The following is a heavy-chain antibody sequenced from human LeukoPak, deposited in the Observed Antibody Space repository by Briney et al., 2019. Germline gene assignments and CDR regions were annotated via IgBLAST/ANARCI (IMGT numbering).Heavy chain of an antibody. Sequence: GASVKVSCKVSGYTLTELSMHWVRQAPGKGLEWMGGFDPEDGETIYAQKFQGRVTMTEDTSTDTAYMELSSLRSEDMAVYYCATGGYCSGGSCFRGSSSPKLYYYYYGMDVWGQGTTVTVSS. J-gene: IGHJ6*02. CDR1: GYTLTELS. V-gene: IGHV1-24*01. D-gene: IGHD2-15*01. CDR3: ATGGYCSGGSCFRGSSSPKLYYYYYGMDV. CDR2: FDPEDGET.